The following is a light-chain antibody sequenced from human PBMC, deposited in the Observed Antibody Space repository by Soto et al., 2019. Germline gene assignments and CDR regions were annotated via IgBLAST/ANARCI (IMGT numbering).Light chain of an antibody. Sequence: QSALTQHASVSGSPGQSITISCTRTSSDVGAYNYVSWYQQHPGKAPKLLIYEVTNRPFGVSNRFSGSKSGNTASLTIAGLQTEDEADYYCSSYTSSTTYVFGTGTKVTVL. V-gene: IGLV2-14*01. J-gene: IGLJ1*01. CDR2: EVT. CDR1: SSDVGAYNY. CDR3: SSYTSSTTYV.